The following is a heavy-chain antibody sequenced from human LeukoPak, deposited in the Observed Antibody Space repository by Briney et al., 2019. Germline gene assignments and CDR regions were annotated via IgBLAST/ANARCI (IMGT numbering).Heavy chain of an antibody. J-gene: IGHJ4*02. CDR1: GFTFSSYA. CDR3: APKPGPLERRQSRGY. CDR2: ISYDGSNK. V-gene: IGHV3-30-3*01. D-gene: IGHD1-1*01. Sequence: TGGSLRLSCAASGFTFSSYAMHRVRQAPGKGLEWVAVISYDGSNKYYADSVKGRFTISRDNSKNTLYLQINSLRAEDAAVYYCAPKPGPLERRQSRGYWGQGTLVTVSS.